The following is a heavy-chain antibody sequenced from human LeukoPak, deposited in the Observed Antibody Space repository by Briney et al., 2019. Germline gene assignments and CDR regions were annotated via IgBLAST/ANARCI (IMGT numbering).Heavy chain of an antibody. Sequence: GGSLRLSCAASGFTFSSYGMHWVRQAPGKGLEWVAVISYDGSNKYYADSVKGRFTISRDNSKNTLYLQMSSLRAEDTAVYYCAKDGRVAMATSYYDSSDYYYFDYWGQGTLVTVSS. CDR3: AKDGRVAMATSYYDSSDYYYFDY. D-gene: IGHD3-22*01. J-gene: IGHJ4*02. V-gene: IGHV3-30*18. CDR2: ISYDGSNK. CDR1: GFTFSSYG.